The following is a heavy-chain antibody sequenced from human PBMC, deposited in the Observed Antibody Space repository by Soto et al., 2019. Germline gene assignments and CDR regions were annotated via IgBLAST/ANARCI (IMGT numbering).Heavy chain of an antibody. D-gene: IGHD2-2*01. CDR1: GYTFNSHG. Sequence: QVQLVQSGAEVKKPGASVKVSCKASGYTFNSHGISWVRQAPGHGLEWMAWISAYNGNTNYAQKLQGRVTMTTDTSTGTAYMEVRSLRSDDTAVYYCARATPTVPTAYGMDVWGQGTTVTVS. CDR2: ISAYNGNT. V-gene: IGHV1-18*01. CDR3: ARATPTVPTAYGMDV. J-gene: IGHJ6*02.